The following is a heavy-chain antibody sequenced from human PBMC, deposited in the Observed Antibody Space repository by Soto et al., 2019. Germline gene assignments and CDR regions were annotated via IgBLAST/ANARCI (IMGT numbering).Heavy chain of an antibody. Sequence: SETLSLTCTFSGGSISPYYWSWIRQPPGKGLEWIGYIYYSGTTNYNPSLKSRVTISVDTSENQFSLKLSSVTAADTAVYYCARGLGYGELLDYWGQGTLVTVSS. V-gene: IGHV4-59*08. J-gene: IGHJ4*02. CDR1: GGSISPYY. CDR3: ARGLGYGELLDY. D-gene: IGHD5-18*01. CDR2: IYYSGTT.